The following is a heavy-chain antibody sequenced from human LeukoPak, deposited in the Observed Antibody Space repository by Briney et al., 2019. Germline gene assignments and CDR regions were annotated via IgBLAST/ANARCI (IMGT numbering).Heavy chain of an antibody. D-gene: IGHD6-13*01. V-gene: IGHV3-23*01. CDR3: AKDRSQGIAGIDWFDP. CDR1: GFTFSSYS. J-gene: IGHJ5*02. Sequence: GGSLRLSCAASGFTFSSYSMNWVRQAPGKGLEWVSAISGSGGSTYYADSVKGRFTISRDNSKNTLYLQMNSLRAEDTAVYYCAKDRSQGIAGIDWFDPWGQGTLVTVSS. CDR2: ISGSGGST.